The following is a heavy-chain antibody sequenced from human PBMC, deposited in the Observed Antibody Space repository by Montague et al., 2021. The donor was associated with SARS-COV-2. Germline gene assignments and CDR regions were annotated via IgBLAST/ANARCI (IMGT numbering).Heavy chain of an antibody. Sequence: SETLSLTCSVSGDSISRSTNHWGWIRQPPGKGLEWIASIHYSGRTYHNPPLKSRVTMSVDTSKNQFSLKLSSVTAADTAVYYCTRTTDDSALAATFWGQGTLATVSS. D-gene: IGHD6-19*01. J-gene: IGHJ4*02. CDR3: TRTTDDSALAATF. CDR1: GDSISRSTNH. V-gene: IGHV4-39*01. CDR2: IHYSGRT.